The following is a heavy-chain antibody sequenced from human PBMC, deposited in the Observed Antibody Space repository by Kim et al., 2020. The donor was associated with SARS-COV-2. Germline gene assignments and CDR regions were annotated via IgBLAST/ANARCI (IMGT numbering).Heavy chain of an antibody. CDR1: GFTFSSYA. CDR2: ISYDGSNK. J-gene: IGHJ3*01. V-gene: IGHV3-30*04. Sequence: GGSLRLSCAASGFTFSSYAMHWVRQAPGKGLEWVAVISYDGSNKYYADSVKGRFTISRDNSKNTLYLQMNSLRAEDTAVYYCAREGVLLWFGELTPDAF. D-gene: IGHD3-10*01. CDR3: AREGVLLWFGELTPDAF.